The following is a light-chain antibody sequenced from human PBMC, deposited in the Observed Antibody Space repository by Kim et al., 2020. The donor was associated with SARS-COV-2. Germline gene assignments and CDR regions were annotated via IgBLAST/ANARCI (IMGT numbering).Light chain of an antibody. Sequence: QSVLTQPPSASGTPGQRVTLSCSGTSSNIGRNAVNWYQQLPGTAPKLLIYRHDQRPSGVPDRFSGSKSGTSASLAISGLQSEDEADYYCAAWDDSLDGFWVFGGGTQLTVL. V-gene: IGLV1-44*01. J-gene: IGLJ3*02. CDR2: RHD. CDR1: SSNIGRNA. CDR3: AAWDDSLDGFWV.